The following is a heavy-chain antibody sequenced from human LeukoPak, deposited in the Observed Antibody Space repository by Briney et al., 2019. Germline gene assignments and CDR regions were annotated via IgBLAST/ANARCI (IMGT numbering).Heavy chain of an antibody. CDR2: IYYSGST. CDR1: GGSISSYY. Sequence: SETLSLTCTVSGGSISSYYWSWIRQPPGKGLEWIGYIYYSGSTNYNPSLKSRVTISVDTSKNQFSLKLGSVTAADTAVYYCASGLVGSSGPYFDYWGQGTLVTVSS. D-gene: IGHD3-22*01. V-gene: IGHV4-59*08. J-gene: IGHJ4*02. CDR3: ASGLVGSSGPYFDY.